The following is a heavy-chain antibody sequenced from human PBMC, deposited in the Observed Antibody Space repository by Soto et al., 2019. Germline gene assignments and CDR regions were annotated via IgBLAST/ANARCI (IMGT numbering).Heavy chain of an antibody. Sequence: EVQLLESGGGLVQPGGSLRLSCAASGFTFSSYAMSWVRQAPGKGLEWVSAISGSGGRTYYADSVKGRFTISRDNSKNTLYLQMNSLRAEDTDVYSCAKEGGVWFGGPSGRGMDVWGQGTTVTVSS. CDR2: ISGSGGRT. CDR1: GFTFSSYA. J-gene: IGHJ6*02. V-gene: IGHV3-23*01. D-gene: IGHD3-10*01. CDR3: AKEGGVWFGGPSGRGMDV.